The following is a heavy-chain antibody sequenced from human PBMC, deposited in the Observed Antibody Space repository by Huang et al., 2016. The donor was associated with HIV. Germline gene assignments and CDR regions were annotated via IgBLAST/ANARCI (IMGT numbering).Heavy chain of an antibody. D-gene: IGHD2-21*02. Sequence: EVQLLESGGGLVQPGGSLRLSCAASGVSFSTYDMAWVRQAPGKGLEWVSGISDSGSNTYNADSVKGRFTISRDNSKNTLYLQMNRLKAEDTALYYCVKARDTNYFNYWGQGTLVTVSS. V-gene: IGHV3-23*01. CDR2: ISDSGSNT. CDR1: GVSFSTYD. CDR3: VKARDTNYFNY. J-gene: IGHJ4*02.